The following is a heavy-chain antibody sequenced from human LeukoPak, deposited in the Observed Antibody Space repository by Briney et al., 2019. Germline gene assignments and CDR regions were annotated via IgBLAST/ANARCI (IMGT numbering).Heavy chain of an antibody. CDR1: GGSVSSGSYY. CDR2: IYYSGST. Sequence: KPSETLSLTCTVSGGSVSSGSYYWSWIRQPPGKGLEWIGYIYYSGSTNYNPSLKSRVTISVGPSKNQFSLKLSSVTASDTAVYYCARLSLVTVTFDYWGQGALVTVSS. J-gene: IGHJ4*02. V-gene: IGHV4-61*01. CDR3: ARLSLVTVTFDY. D-gene: IGHD4-17*01.